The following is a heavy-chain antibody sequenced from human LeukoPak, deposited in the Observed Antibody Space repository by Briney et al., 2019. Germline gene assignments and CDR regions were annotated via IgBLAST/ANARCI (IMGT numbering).Heavy chain of an antibody. Sequence: PGRSLRLSCAASGFTFDDYAMHWVRQAPGKGLEWVSAISGSGVSTYYADSVKGRFTISRDNSKNTLYLQMNSLRAEDTAVYYCAKLAGTFSAIMSVAYFDYWGQGTLVTVSS. V-gene: IGHV3-23*01. CDR3: AKLAGTFSAIMSVAYFDY. CDR1: GFTFDDYA. CDR2: ISGSGVST. J-gene: IGHJ4*02. D-gene: IGHD1-1*01.